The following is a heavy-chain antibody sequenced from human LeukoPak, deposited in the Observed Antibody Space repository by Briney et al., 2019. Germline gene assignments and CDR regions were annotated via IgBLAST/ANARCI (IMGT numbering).Heavy chain of an antibody. J-gene: IGHJ6*03. D-gene: IGHD3-22*01. CDR1: GGSISSFH. CDR3: TRDQYHFDRDYFNYYMDV. CDR2: VYYTGST. Sequence: SETLSLTCTVSGGSISSFHWSWVRQPPGKGLEWIGYVYYTGSTNYNPSLKSRVTISVDTSQNQFSLKMNSVTAADTAVYYCTRDQYHFDRDYFNYYMDVWGKGTTVTVSS. V-gene: IGHV4-59*01.